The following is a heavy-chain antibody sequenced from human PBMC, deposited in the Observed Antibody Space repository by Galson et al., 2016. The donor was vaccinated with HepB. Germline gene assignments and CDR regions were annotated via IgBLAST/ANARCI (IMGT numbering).Heavy chain of an antibody. J-gene: IGHJ4*02. D-gene: IGHD2-15*01. V-gene: IGHV6-1*01. CDR1: GDSVSSSSAT. Sequence: CAISGDSVSSSSATWNWIRQSPSRGLEWLGRTYYRSAWLDDYAISVKSRISINPDTSKNRFSLHLNSVTPEDTAVYYCARERRYCTDGSCYSFDYWGLGTLVTVSS. CDR2: TYYRSAWLD. CDR3: ARERRYCTDGSCYSFDY.